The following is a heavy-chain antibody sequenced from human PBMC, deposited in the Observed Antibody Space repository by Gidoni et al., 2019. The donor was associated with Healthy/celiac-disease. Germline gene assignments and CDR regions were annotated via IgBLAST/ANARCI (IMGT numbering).Heavy chain of an antibody. CDR3: AKLGSTYGDYWGHFDY. V-gene: IGHV3-23*01. Sequence: EVQLLESGGGLVQPGGSLRLSCAASGFTFSRYAMSWVRQAPGKGLEWVSAISGSGGSTYYADSVKGRFTISRDNSKNTLYLQMNSLRAEDTAVYYCAKLGSTYGDYWGHFDYWGQGTLVTVSS. CDR2: ISGSGGST. D-gene: IGHD4-17*01. CDR1: GFTFSRYA. J-gene: IGHJ4*02.